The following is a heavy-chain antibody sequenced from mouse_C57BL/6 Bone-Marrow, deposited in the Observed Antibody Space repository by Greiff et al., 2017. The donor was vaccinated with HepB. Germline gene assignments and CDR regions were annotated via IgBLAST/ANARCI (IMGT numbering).Heavy chain of an antibody. CDR1: GFTFSSYG. V-gene: IGHV5-6*01. Sequence: EVKLMESGGDLVKPGGSLKLSCAASGFTFSSYGMSWVRQTPDKRLEWVATISSGGSYTYYPDSVKGRFTISRDNAKNTLYLQMSSLKSEDTAMYYCARHKRVVAPDWYFDVWGTGTTVTVSS. D-gene: IGHD1-1*01. J-gene: IGHJ1*03. CDR3: ARHKRVVAPDWYFDV. CDR2: ISSGGSYT.